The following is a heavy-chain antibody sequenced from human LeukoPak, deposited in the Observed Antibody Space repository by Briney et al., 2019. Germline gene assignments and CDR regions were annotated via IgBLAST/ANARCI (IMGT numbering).Heavy chain of an antibody. CDR2: IHYSGKA. Sequence: SETLSLTCTVSGGSLSGSYWTWVRQPPGQGLEYIGQIHYSGKADYSPSLKSRITMSVDTSKNQLSLKLTSVTAADTATSHCARFGVDYNMDVWGQGTLVTVSS. D-gene: IGHD3-9*01. J-gene: IGHJ4*02. CDR3: ARFGVDYNMDV. CDR1: GGSLSGSY. V-gene: IGHV4-59*01.